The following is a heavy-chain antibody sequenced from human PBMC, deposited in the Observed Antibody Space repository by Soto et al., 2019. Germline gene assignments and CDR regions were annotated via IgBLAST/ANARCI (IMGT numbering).Heavy chain of an antibody. V-gene: IGHV3-23*01. CDR1: GFAFSSYA. Sequence: GGSLRLSCAASGFAFSSYAISWVRQAPGKGLEWVSSVSSGIGTPYYADFVKGRFTVSRDDSKNTVFLQMNSLSPDDTAVYYCAKAPVPGVIRRSPDSWGQGALVTVSS. J-gene: IGHJ5*01. D-gene: IGHD2-2*01. CDR3: AKAPVPGVIRRSPDS. CDR2: VSSGIGTP.